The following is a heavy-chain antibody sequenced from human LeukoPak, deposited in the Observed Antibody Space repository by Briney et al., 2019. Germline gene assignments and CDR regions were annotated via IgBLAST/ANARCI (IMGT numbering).Heavy chain of an antibody. J-gene: IGHJ4*02. CDR3: AKEDCSGGSCYYWFSFDY. CDR1: GFTFDDYA. CDR2: IRYDGSNK. D-gene: IGHD2-15*01. Sequence: GGSLRLSCAASGFTFDDYAMHWVRQTPGKGLEWVAFIRYDGSNKYYADSVKGRFTISRDNSKNTLYLQMNSLRAEDTAVYYCAKEDCSGGSCYYWFSFDYWGQGTLVTVSS. V-gene: IGHV3-30*02.